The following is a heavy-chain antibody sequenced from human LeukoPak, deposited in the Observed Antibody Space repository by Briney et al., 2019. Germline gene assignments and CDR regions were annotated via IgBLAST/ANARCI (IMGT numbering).Heavy chain of an antibody. D-gene: IGHD3-22*01. Sequence: GASVKVSCKASGFSFTTYDINWVRQATGQGLEWMGWMNPSSGKSAYAQKFQGGVTMTTDTSTSTAYMELSSLRSEDTAVYYCARDFYDTSGSSFIYYGLDVWGQGTTVTVSS. CDR1: GFSFTTYD. CDR3: ARDFYDTSGSSFIYYGLDV. CDR2: MNPSSGKS. J-gene: IGHJ6*02. V-gene: IGHV1-8*01.